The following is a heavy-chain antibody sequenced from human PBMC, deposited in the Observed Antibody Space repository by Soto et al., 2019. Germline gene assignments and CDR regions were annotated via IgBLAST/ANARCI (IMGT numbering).Heavy chain of an antibody. CDR2: INPNSGGT. Sequence: GASVKVSCKASGYTFTRSGISWVRQAPGQGLEWMGWINPNSGGTNYAQKFQGWVSMTRDTSISTAYMELSRLRSDDTAVYYCARGEGGPRWGSIDYWGQGTLVTVSS. CDR3: ARGEGGPRWGSIDY. D-gene: IGHD2-21*01. J-gene: IGHJ4*02. V-gene: IGHV1-2*04. CDR1: GYTFTRSG.